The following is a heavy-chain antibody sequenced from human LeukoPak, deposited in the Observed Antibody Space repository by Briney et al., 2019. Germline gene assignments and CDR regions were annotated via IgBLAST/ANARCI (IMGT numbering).Heavy chain of an antibody. CDR2: INNDGSRT. CDR1: GFTLSNSW. D-gene: IGHD7-27*01. V-gene: IGHV3-74*01. CDR3: ARVRLPGGFAY. J-gene: IGHJ4*02. Sequence: PGGSLRLSCAASGFTLSNSWMFWVRQAPGKGLGWVSDINNDGSRTSYADSVKGRFTIPRDRAKNTLFLQMNSLRADDTAVYYFARVRLPGGFAYWGQGTLVTASS.